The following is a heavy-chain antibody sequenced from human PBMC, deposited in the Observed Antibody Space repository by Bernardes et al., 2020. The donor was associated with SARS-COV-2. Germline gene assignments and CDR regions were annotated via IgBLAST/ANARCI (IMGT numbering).Heavy chain of an antibody. CDR2: IYYSGST. V-gene: IGHV4-59*01. Sequence: SETLSLTCTVSGGSIRSYYWSWIRQPPGQGLEWIGYIYYSGSTNYNPSLKSRVTISVDTSKNQFSLKLSSVTAADTAVYYCAGAGYYYGSGSYPNWFDPWGQGTLVTVSS. CDR1: GGSIRSYY. J-gene: IGHJ5*02. D-gene: IGHD3-10*01. CDR3: AGAGYYYGSGSYPNWFDP.